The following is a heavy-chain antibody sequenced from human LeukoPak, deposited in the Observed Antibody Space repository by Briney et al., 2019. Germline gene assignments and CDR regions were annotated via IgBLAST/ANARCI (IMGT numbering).Heavy chain of an antibody. V-gene: IGHV3-30-3*01. CDR2: ISYDGSNK. CDR1: GFTFSSYA. CDR3: ARDGRGNNWFDP. Sequence: GGSLRLSCAASGFTFSSYAMHWVRQAPGKGLEWVAVISYDGSNKYYADSVKGRFTISRDNSKNTLYLQMNSLRAEDTAVYYCARDGRGNNWFDPWGQGTLVTVSS. J-gene: IGHJ5*02. D-gene: IGHD1-26*01.